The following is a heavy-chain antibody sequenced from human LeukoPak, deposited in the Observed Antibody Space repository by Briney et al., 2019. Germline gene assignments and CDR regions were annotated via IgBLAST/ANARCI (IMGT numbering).Heavy chain of an antibody. CDR1: GGSVSSSSYY. CDR2: IYYSGST. D-gene: IGHD4-17*01. Sequence: KTSETLSLTCTVSGGSVSSSSYYWGWIRQPPGKGLEWIGSIYYSGSTYYNPSLKSRVTISVDRSKNQFSLKLSSVTAADTAVYYCAREVTTTRALYYYYMDVWGKGTTVTVSS. CDR3: AREVTTTRALYYYYMDV. V-gene: IGHV4-39*07. J-gene: IGHJ6*03.